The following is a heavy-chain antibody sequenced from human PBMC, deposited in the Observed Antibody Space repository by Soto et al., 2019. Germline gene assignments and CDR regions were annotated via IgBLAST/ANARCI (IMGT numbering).Heavy chain of an antibody. V-gene: IGHV3-11*05. CDR2: ISGSSSHT. CDR1: GFNFSDYS. Sequence: QVPLVESGGGLVKPGGSLRLSCAASGFNFSDYSMTWIRQTPGEGLEWLSYISGSSSHTNYADSVKGRFTISRDNAKNSLYLQISSLGAEDTAVYYCARRLSAHFDYWGQGTLVTVSS. CDR3: ARRLSAHFDY. D-gene: IGHD3-10*01. J-gene: IGHJ4*02.